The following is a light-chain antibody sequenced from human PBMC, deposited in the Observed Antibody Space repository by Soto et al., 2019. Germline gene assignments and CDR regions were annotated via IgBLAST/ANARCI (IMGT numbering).Light chain of an antibody. V-gene: IGKV1-27*01. CDR2: TAS. CDR3: QKYDRAPSIT. Sequence: DIQMTQSPSSLSASVGDRVTITCRASQGIGNSLAWYQHKPGKAPKLLIYTASTLQSGVPSRFSGSGSGTYFTLTISSLQPEDVDSYYCQKYDRAPSITFGQGTRLEIK. CDR1: QGIGNS. J-gene: IGKJ5*01.